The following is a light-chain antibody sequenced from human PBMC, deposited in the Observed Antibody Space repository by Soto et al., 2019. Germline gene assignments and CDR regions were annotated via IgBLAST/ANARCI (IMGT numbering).Light chain of an antibody. V-gene: IGKV3D-15*01. CDR1: QSVSSY. CDR2: AAS. J-gene: IGKJ4*02. CDR3: QQYNDWPRT. Sequence: DIVLTQSPGTLSLSPGERGTLSCRASQSVSSYYLAWYQQKPGQAPRLLIYAASSRATGIPDRFSGSGSGTEFTLTISSLQSEDFAVYYCQQYNDWPRTVGPVTKVEIK.